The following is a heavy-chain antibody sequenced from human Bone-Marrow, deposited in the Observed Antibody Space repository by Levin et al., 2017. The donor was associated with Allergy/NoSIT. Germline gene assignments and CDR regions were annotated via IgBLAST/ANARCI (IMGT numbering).Heavy chain of an antibody. CDR3: ARSRGSGWYNYYGMDV. CDR2: ISYDGSNK. Sequence: PGGSLRLSCAASGFTFSSYAMHWVRQAPGKGLEWVAVISYDGSNKYYADSVKGRFTISRDNSKNTLYLQMNSLRAEDTAVYYCARSRGSGWYNYYGMDVWGQGTTVTVSS. D-gene: IGHD6-19*01. CDR1: GFTFSSYA. J-gene: IGHJ6*02. V-gene: IGHV3-30-3*01.